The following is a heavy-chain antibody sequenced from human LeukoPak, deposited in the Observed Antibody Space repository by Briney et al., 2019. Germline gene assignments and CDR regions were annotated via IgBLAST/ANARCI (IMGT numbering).Heavy chain of an antibody. CDR2: ISTGGSTI. Sequence: GGSLRLSCAASGFIFSGYEMNWVRQAPGKGLQWVSWISTGGSTIYYADSVKGRFTISRDNSKNTLYLQMNSLRAEDTAVFYCGKLLYSSGMYHFDYWGQGTLVTVSS. V-gene: IGHV3-48*03. J-gene: IGHJ4*02. CDR1: GFIFSGYE. CDR3: GKLLYSSGMYHFDY. D-gene: IGHD3-10*01.